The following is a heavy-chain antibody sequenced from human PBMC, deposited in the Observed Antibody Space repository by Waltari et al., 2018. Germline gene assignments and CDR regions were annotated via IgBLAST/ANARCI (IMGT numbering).Heavy chain of an antibody. V-gene: IGHV1-18*01. Sequence: QVQLVQSGAEVKKPGASVKFSCKASGYTFTRHGISWVRQAPGQGLEWMGWISAYNGNTNYAQKLQGRVTMTTDTSTSTAYMELRSLRSDDTAVYYCAREMAAVGANDAFDIWGQGTMVTVSS. D-gene: IGHD1-26*01. CDR3: AREMAAVGANDAFDI. CDR1: GYTFTRHG. J-gene: IGHJ3*02. CDR2: ISAYNGNT.